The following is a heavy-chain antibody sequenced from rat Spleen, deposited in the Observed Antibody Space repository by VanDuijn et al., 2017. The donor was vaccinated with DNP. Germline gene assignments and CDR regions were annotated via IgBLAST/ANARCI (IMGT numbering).Heavy chain of an antibody. CDR2: INYSGGII. V-gene: IGHV5-7*01. CDR1: GFTFSDYY. J-gene: IGHJ2*01. Sequence: EVQLVESGGGLMQPGRSLKLSCAASGFTFSDYYMAWVRQAPTKGLEWVATINYSGGIIYYRDSVKGRFTISRDNAKSTLFLQMDSLRSEDTATYYCARLLGPPFDYWGQGVMVTVSS. D-gene: IGHD5-1*01. CDR3: ARLLGPPFDY.